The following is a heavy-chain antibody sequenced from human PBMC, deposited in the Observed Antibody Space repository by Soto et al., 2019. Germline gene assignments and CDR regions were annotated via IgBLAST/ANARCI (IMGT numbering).Heavy chain of an antibody. Sequence: ASVKVSCKVSGYTLTELSMHWVRQAPGKGLEWMGGFDPEDGETIYAQKFQGRVTMTEDTSTDTAYMELSSLRSEDTAVYYCATGGGLYSSSFPRYYYYYGMDVWGQGTTVTVSS. CDR1: GYTLTELS. CDR3: ATGGGLYSSSFPRYYYYYGMDV. D-gene: IGHD6-13*01. J-gene: IGHJ6*02. V-gene: IGHV1-24*01. CDR2: FDPEDGET.